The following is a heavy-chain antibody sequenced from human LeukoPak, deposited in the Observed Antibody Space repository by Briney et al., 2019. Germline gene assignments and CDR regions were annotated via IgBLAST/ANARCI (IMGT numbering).Heavy chain of an antibody. CDR1: GYTFTGYY. J-gene: IGHJ4*02. CDR2: INPNSGGT. Sequence: ASVKVSCKASGYTFTGYYMHWVRQAPGQGLEWMGWINPNSGGTNYAQKFQGRVTMTRDTSISTAYMELSRLRSDDTAVYYCARATNYYYDSSGSTQGYWGQGTLVTVSS. D-gene: IGHD3-22*01. V-gene: IGHV1-2*02. CDR3: ARATNYYYDSSGSTQGY.